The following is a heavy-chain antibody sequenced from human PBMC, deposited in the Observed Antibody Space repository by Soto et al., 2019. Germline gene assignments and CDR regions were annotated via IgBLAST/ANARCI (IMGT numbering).Heavy chain of an antibody. Sequence: QVQLRESGPGLVKPSQTLSLTCSVSGASVAGGSYYWSWVRQPPGKGLEWIGYIPSRGRPFYNPSLTSRGTISADTSKNQLSLQLTSATAADTAVYYCARDTYSGYDFGLGGQGTLVTVSS. CDR3: ARDTYSGYDFGL. J-gene: IGHJ5*02. CDR2: IPSRGRP. D-gene: IGHD5-12*01. CDR1: GASVAGGSYY. V-gene: IGHV4-30-4*01.